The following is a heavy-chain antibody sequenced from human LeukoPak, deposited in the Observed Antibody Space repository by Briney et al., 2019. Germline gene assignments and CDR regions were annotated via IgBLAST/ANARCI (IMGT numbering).Heavy chain of an antibody. CDR1: GFTFSDHY. Sequence: GGSLRLSCAASGFTFSDHYIDWVRQAPGKGLEWVGRSRNKANSYTTSYAASVKGRFTISRDDSKNSLYLQMNSLKTADTAVYYCTRIAAVGTHFDYWGQGTLVTVSS. CDR2: SRNKANSYTT. J-gene: IGHJ4*02. CDR3: TRIAAVGTHFDY. V-gene: IGHV3-72*01. D-gene: IGHD6-13*01.